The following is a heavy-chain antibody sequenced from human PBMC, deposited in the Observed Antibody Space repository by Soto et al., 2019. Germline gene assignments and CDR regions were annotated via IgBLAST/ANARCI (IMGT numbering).Heavy chain of an antibody. CDR2: INHSGST. CDR1: GGSFSGYY. V-gene: IGHV4-34*01. CDR3: ARGYDYIWGSYRYTRNPDY. J-gene: IGHJ4*02. Sequence: SETLSLTCAVYGGSFSGYYWSWVRQPPGKGLEWIGEINHSGSTNYNPSLKSRVTISVDTSKNQFSLKLSSVTAADTAVYYCARGYDYIWGSYRYTRNPDYWGQGTLVTVSS. D-gene: IGHD3-16*02.